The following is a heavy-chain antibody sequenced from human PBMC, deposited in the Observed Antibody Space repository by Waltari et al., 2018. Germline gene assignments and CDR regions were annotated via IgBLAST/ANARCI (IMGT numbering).Heavy chain of an antibody. CDR3: ATDNPESGYYFY. Sequence: QVQLVQSGAEVKKPGASVKVSCKVSGTTLSELSIHWVRQAPGKGLEWMGGFDPEDGETIYAQKFQGRVTMTEDTVTDTAYMALSSLRFEDTAVYYCATDNPESGYYFYWGQGTLVTVSS. J-gene: IGHJ4*02. D-gene: IGHD3-22*01. CDR2: FDPEDGET. CDR1: GTTLSELS. V-gene: IGHV1-24*01.